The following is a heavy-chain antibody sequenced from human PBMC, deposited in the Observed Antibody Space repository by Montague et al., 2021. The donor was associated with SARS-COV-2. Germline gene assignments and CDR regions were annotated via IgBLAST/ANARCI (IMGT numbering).Heavy chain of an antibody. V-gene: IGHV4-39*01. D-gene: IGHD3-9*01. CDR1: GGSISSSSYY. CDR2: IYYSGST. Sequence: SETLSLTCTVSGGSISSSSYYWGWIRQPPGKGLEWIGCIYYSGSTYYNPSLKSRVTISVDTSKNRFSLKLSSVTAADTAVYYCARPSILTGTYYTSWYFDLWGRGTLVTVSS. J-gene: IGHJ2*01. CDR3: ARPSILTGTYYTSWYFDL.